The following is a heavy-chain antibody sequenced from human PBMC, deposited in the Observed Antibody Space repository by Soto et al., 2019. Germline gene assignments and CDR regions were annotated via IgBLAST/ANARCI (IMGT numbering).Heavy chain of an antibody. CDR1: GFTFSSYA. Sequence: QVQLVESGGGVVQPGRSLRLSCAASGFTFSSYAMHWVRQAPGKGLEWVAVISYDGSNKYYADSVKGRFTISRDNSKNTLYLQMNSLRAEDTAVYYCARDWWGSGTYGMDVWGQGTTVTVSS. V-gene: IGHV3-30-3*01. CDR2: ISYDGSNK. J-gene: IGHJ6*02. CDR3: ARDWWGSGTYGMDV. D-gene: IGHD3-10*01.